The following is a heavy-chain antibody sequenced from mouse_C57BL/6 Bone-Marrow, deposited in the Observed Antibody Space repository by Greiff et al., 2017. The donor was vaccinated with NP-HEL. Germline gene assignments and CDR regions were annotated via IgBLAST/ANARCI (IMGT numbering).Heavy chain of an antibody. J-gene: IGHJ2*01. V-gene: IGHV1-19*01. Sequence: VQLKQSGPVLVKPGASVKMSCKASGYTFTDYYMNWVKQSHGKSLEWIGVINPYNGGTSYNQKFKGKATLTVDKSSSTAYMELNSLTSEDSAVYYCARSRITTVVAHCDYWGQGTTLTVSS. CDR2: INPYNGGT. CDR1: GYTFTDYY. CDR3: ARSRITTVVAHCDY. D-gene: IGHD1-1*01.